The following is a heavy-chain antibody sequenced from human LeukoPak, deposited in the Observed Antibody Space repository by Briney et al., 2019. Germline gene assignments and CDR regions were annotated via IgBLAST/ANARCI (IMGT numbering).Heavy chain of an antibody. D-gene: IGHD1/OR15-1a*01. Sequence: GESLKISCKGSGYNFINYWIGWARQMPGKDLERMGIIYPGDSDTRYSPSFQGQVTISADKSLSTAYLQWSSLKASDTAIYFCARGPSSGTYYFDYWGQGTLVTVSS. CDR2: IYPGDSDT. CDR3: ARGPSSGTYYFDY. V-gene: IGHV5-51*01. J-gene: IGHJ4*02. CDR1: GYNFINYW.